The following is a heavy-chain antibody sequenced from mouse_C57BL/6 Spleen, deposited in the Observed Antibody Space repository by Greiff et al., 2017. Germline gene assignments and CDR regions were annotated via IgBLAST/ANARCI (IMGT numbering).Heavy chain of an antibody. CDR2: IDPSDSYT. V-gene: IGHV1-59*01. D-gene: IGHD2-5*01. Sequence: QVQLQQPGAELVRPGTSVKLSCKASGYTFTSYWMHWVKQRPGQGLEWIGVIDPSDSYTNYNQKFKGKATLTVDTSSSTAYMQLSSLTSEDSAVYYCARNYRNMDYWGQGTSVTVSS. CDR3: ARNYRNMDY. CDR1: GYTFTSYW. J-gene: IGHJ4*01.